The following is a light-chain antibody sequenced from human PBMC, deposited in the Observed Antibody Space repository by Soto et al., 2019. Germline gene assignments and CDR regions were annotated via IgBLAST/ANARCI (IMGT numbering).Light chain of an antibody. Sequence: QSVLTQSPSASASPGASVKLTCTLSSGHSDYAIAWHQQQPEKGPRYLMKVTSDGSHTKGDGIPDRFSGSSSGADRYLTISSLRSDDEADYYWQAWGTGGVFGGGTKLTVL. J-gene: IGLJ3*02. V-gene: IGLV4-69*01. CDR2: VTSDGSH. CDR3: QAWGTGGV. CDR1: SGHSDYA.